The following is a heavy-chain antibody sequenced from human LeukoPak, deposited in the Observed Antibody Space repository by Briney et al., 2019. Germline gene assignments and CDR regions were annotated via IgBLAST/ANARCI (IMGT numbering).Heavy chain of an antibody. D-gene: IGHD2-2*01. CDR3: ARQEVYCSSTSCYARGYSYGTFFDY. Sequence: SETLSLTCTVSGGSFRGDYYWAWIRQPPGKGLEWIGSIYSGGRIYYNPSLKSRVTISVDTSKNQFSLKLSSVTAADTAVYYCARQEVYCSSTSCYARGYSYGTFFDYWGQGTLVTVSS. J-gene: IGHJ4*02. CDR1: GGSFRGDYY. V-gene: IGHV4-39*01. CDR2: IYSGGRI.